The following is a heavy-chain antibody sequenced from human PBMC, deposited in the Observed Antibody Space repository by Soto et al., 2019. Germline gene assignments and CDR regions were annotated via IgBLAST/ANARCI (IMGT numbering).Heavy chain of an antibody. J-gene: IGHJ6*02. Sequence: SGPTLVNPTQTLTLTCTFSGFSLSTSGMCVSWIRQPPGKALEWLALIDWDDDKYYSTSLKTRLTISKDTSKNQVVLTMTNMDPVDTATYYCARIRSSVAGSLYGMDVWGQGTTVTVSS. V-gene: IGHV2-70*01. CDR1: GFSLSTSGMC. CDR3: ARIRSSVAGSLYGMDV. D-gene: IGHD6-19*01. CDR2: IDWDDDK.